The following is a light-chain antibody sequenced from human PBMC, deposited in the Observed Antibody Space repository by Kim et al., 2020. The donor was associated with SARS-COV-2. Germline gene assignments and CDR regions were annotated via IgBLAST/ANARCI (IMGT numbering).Light chain of an antibody. CDR3: QQYGSSPPYT. CDR2: DAS. V-gene: IGKV3-20*01. CDR1: QSVSSSY. J-gene: IGKJ2*01. Sequence: SPGERATLSCRASQSVSSSYLAWYQQKPGQAPRLLIYDASSRATGIPDRFSGSGSGTDFTLTISRLEPEDFAVYYCQQYGSSPPYTFGQGTTLEIK.